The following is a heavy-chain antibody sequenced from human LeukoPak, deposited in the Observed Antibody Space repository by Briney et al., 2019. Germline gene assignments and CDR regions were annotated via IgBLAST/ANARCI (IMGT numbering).Heavy chain of an antibody. CDR3: ARAGNPYTGYSSSRYYYYYMDV. CDR2: IYTSGST. CDR1: GGSISSYY. V-gene: IGHV4-4*07. J-gene: IGHJ6*03. Sequence: KSSETLSLTCTVSGGSISSYYWSWIRQPAGKGLEWIGRIYTSGSTNYNPSLKSRVTMSVDTSKNQFSLKLSSVTAADTAMYYCARAGNPYTGYSSSRYYYYYMDVWGKGTTVTVSS. D-gene: IGHD6-13*01.